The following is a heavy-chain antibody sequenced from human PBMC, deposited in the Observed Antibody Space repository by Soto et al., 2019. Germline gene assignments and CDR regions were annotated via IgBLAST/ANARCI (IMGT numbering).Heavy chain of an antibody. CDR2: IYYSGST. Sequence: PSETLSLTCTVSGGSISSSSYYWGWIRQPPGKGLEWIGSIYYSGSTYYNPSLKSRVTISVDTSKNQFSLKLSSVTAADTAVYYCAREIRYCTNGVCYNADYMDVWVKGTTVT. V-gene: IGHV4-39*01. D-gene: IGHD2-8*01. J-gene: IGHJ6*03. CDR1: GGSISSSSYY. CDR3: AREIRYCTNGVCYNADYMDV.